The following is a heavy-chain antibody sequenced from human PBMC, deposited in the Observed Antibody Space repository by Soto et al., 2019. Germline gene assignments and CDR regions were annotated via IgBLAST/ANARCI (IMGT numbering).Heavy chain of an antibody. CDR1: GGSISSSSYY. J-gene: IGHJ4*02. CDR2: IYYSGST. Sequence: PSETLSLTCTVSGGSISSSSYYWGWIRQPPGKGLEWIGSIYYSGSTYYNPSLKSRVTISVDTSKNQFSLKLSSVTAADTAVYYCARHGYSYDYWGQGTLVTVSS. V-gene: IGHV4-39*01. D-gene: IGHD5-18*01. CDR3: ARHGYSYDY.